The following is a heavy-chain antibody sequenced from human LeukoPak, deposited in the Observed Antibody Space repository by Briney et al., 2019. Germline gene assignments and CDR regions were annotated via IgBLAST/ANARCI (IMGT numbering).Heavy chain of an antibody. V-gene: IGHV4-61*01. J-gene: IGHJ5*02. Sequence: PSETLSLTCTVSGVSVSSGSYYWSWIRQPPGKGLEWIGYIYYSGSTNYNPSLKSRVTISVDTSKNQFSLKLSSVTAADTAVYYCARARRPYWSDPWGQGTLVTVSS. D-gene: IGHD1-14*01. CDR2: IYYSGST. CDR1: GVSVSSGSYY. CDR3: ARARRPYWSDP.